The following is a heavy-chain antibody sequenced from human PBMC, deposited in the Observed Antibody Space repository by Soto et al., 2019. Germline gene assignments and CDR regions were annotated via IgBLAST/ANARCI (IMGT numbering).Heavy chain of an antibody. V-gene: IGHV3-23*01. Sequence: GGSLRLSCAASGFTFTSYAMSWVRQSPGKGLERVSGITDSGGNTYYADSVKGRFTISRDNSKNTLYLQMSSLRADDTAIYFCVKANWDRNGYFDCWGQGALVTVSS. CDR2: ITDSGGNT. J-gene: IGHJ4*02. CDR1: GFTFTSYA. D-gene: IGHD7-27*01. CDR3: VKANWDRNGYFDC.